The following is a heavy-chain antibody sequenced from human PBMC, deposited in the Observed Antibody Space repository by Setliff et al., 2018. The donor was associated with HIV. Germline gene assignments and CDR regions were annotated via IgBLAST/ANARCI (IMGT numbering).Heavy chain of an antibody. CDR3: VHTQYGRYFQY. CDR2: IYWDDDK. CDR1: GFSLNTSGVG. Sequence: SGPTLVNPTQTLTLTCTFSGFSLNTSGVGVGWIRQPPGKALEWLALIYWDDDKRYNPSLRSRLTINKDTSRDQVDLTMTNMDPVDTGTYYCVHTQYGRYFQYWGQGALVTVSS. V-gene: IGHV2-5*02. J-gene: IGHJ1*01. D-gene: IGHD1-26*01.